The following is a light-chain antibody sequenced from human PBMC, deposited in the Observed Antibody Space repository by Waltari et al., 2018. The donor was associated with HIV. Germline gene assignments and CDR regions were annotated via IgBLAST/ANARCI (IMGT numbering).Light chain of an antibody. J-gene: IGKJ2*01. CDR2: WAS. V-gene: IGKV4-1*01. CDR1: ASVLSTTRNANY. Sequence: DIVLTQSPDSLAVSLCERATPKCTASASVLSTTRNANYLAWYQQKPGHPPKLLISWASGRKSGVRDRFSGSGSATDFTLTITSLQAEDVAVYYCQQYYSHPRTFGQGTKLE. CDR3: QQYYSHPRT.